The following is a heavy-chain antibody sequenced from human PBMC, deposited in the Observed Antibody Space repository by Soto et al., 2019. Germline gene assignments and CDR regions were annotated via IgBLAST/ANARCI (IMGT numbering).Heavy chain of an antibody. J-gene: IGHJ6*03. CDR2: IKEDGSEK. D-gene: IGHD5-12*01. CDR3: ADSGSYTDG. Sequence: EVQLVESGGGLVQPGGSLRLSCAASGFTFSSYWMTWVRQAPGKGLEWVANIKEDGSEKYYVDSVKGRFTISRDNAKNSVYLQMNSLRAEDTAVEYCADSGSYTDGWGKGTTVTVSS. V-gene: IGHV3-7*01. CDR1: GFTFSSYW.